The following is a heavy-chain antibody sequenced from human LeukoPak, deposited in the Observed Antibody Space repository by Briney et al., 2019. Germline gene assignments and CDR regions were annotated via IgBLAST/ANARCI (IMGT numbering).Heavy chain of an antibody. CDR1: GFTFSSFA. D-gene: IGHD3-10*01. CDR3: AKDLSYYTTWSPSDY. J-gene: IGHJ4*02. CDR2: IRSKAYGGTT. Sequence: PGGSLRLSCAASGFTFSSFAMSWFRQAPGKGLEWVGFIRSKAYGGTTEYAASVKGRFTISRDDSKSIAYLQMNSLKTEDTAVYYCAKDLSYYTTWSPSDYWGQGTLVTVSS. V-gene: IGHV3-49*03.